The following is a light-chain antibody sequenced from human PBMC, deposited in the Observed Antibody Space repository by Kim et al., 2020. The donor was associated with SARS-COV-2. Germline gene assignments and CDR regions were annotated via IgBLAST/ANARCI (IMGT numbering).Light chain of an antibody. CDR2: DAS. Sequence: EIVMTQSPVTLSVSPGEIATLSCRASQSVSSNLAWYQQKPGQAPRLLIYDASTTATGIPARFSGSGSGTEFTLTISSLQSEDFTFYYCHQYTKWPPTFGGGTKLEI. CDR1: QSVSSN. J-gene: IGKJ4*01. CDR3: HQYTKWPPT. V-gene: IGKV3-15*01.